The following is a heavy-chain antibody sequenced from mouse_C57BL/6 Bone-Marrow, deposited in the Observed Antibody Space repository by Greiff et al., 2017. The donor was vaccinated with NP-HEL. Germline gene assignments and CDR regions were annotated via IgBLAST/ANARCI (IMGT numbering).Heavy chain of an antibody. Sequence: EVQLVESGPELVKPGASVKIPCKASGYTFTDYNMDWVKQSHGKSLEWIGDINPNNGGTIYNQKFKGKATLTVDKSSSTAYMELRSLTSEDTAVYYCAREGYYGSRPWFAYWGQGTLVTVSA. CDR1: GYTFTDYN. CDR2: INPNNGGT. CDR3: AREGYYGSRPWFAY. V-gene: IGHV1-18*01. J-gene: IGHJ3*01. D-gene: IGHD1-1*01.